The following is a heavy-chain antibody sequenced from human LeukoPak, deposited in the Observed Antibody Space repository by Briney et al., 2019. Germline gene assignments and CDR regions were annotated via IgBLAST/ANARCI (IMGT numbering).Heavy chain of an antibody. CDR2: IYHSGST. V-gene: IGHV4-38-2*02. CDR1: GGSISSYY. J-gene: IGHJ6*03. CDR3: ARAHGDRNYYYYYMDV. D-gene: IGHD4-17*01. Sequence: SETLSLTCTVSGGSISSYYWSWIRQPPGKGLEWIGSIYHSGSTYYNPSLKSRVTISVDTSKNQFSLKLSSVTAADTAVYYCARAHGDRNYYYYYMDVWGKGTTVTVSS.